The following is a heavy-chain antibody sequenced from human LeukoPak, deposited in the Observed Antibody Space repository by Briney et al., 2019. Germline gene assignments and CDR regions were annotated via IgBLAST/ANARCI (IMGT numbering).Heavy chain of an antibody. CDR1: GFTFSIYW. J-gene: IGHJ4*02. CDR3: ARVGAFRIYDY. V-gene: IGHV3-7*01. CDR2: IKLDGNEK. Sequence: GGSLRLSCAASGFTFSIYWMTWVRQAPGKGLEWVASIKLDGNEKYHVDSVKGRFNISRDNDRNSLYLQMSSLRADDTAVYYCARVGAFRIYDYWGQGTLVTVSS. D-gene: IGHD3-3*02.